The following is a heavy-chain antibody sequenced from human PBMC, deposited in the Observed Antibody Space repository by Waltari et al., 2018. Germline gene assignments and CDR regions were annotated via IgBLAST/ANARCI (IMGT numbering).Heavy chain of an antibody. V-gene: IGHV4-39*07. D-gene: IGHD6-6*01. J-gene: IGHJ4*02. CDR1: GGSISSSSYY. Sequence: QLQLQESGPGLVKPSETLSLTCTVSGGSISSSSYYWGWIRQPPGKGLEWIGSIYYSGGTYDNPSLKSRVTISVDTSKNQFSLKLSSVTAADTAVYYCARDGVGSSSSASNYWGQGTLVTVSS. CDR2: IYYSGGT. CDR3: ARDGVGSSSSASNY.